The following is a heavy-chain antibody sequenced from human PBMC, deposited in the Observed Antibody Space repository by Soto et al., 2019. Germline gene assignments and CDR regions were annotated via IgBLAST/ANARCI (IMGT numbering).Heavy chain of an antibody. D-gene: IGHD2-15*01. CDR2: ISAYNGNT. CDR1: GYTFTSYG. Sequence: ASVKVSFKASGYTFTSYGISWVRQAPGQGLEWMGWISAYNGNTNYAQKLQGRVTMTTDTSTSTAYMELRSLRSDDTAVYYCARANVVAATYDAFDIWGQGTMVTVSS. CDR3: ARANVVAATYDAFDI. J-gene: IGHJ3*02. V-gene: IGHV1-18*04.